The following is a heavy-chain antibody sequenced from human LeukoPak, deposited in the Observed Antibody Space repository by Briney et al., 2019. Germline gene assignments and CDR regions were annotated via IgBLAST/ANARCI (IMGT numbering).Heavy chain of an antibody. D-gene: IGHD2-15*01. CDR2: IRSKTAGERA. J-gene: IGHJ5*02. V-gene: IGHV3-15*05. Sequence: GGSLRLSCAASGFGFSDAWMSWVRQAPGKGLEWVGRIRSKTAGERADYGAPVKGRFSISRDDSKNILYLQMNSLKTEDTAMYYCTTALGGSWGQGTLVTVSS. CDR3: TTALGGS. CDR1: GFGFSDAW.